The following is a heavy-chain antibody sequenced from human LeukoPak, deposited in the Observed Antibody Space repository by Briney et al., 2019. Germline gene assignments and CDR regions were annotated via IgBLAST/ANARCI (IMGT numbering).Heavy chain of an antibody. V-gene: IGHV4-59*08. D-gene: IGHD4-17*01. Sequence: SETLSLTCTVSGGSISTYYWSWVRQPPGKGLEWIGCVSDTGSTNYSPSLKSRVTISVDTSKNQFSLELNSVTAPDTAVYYCARATTVTTNYYYGMDVWGQGTTVTVSS. CDR1: GGSISTYY. J-gene: IGHJ6*02. CDR3: ARATTVTTNYYYGMDV. CDR2: VSDTGST.